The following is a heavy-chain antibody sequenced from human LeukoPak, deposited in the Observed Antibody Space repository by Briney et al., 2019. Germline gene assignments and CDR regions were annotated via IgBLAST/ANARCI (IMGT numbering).Heavy chain of an antibody. D-gene: IGHD4-17*01. CDR3: GRDPNGDYIGAFDM. Sequence: QPGGPLRLSCTASGFTFSAYAMMWGRQAPRKGPEWVSAIRGGGGSEFYADTVKGRFTIYRNNSKNTLFLQMNNLRPEDTAVYYCGRDPNGDYIGAFDMWGPGTMVTVSS. V-gene: IGHV3-23*01. CDR2: IRGGGGSE. CDR1: GFTFSAYA. J-gene: IGHJ3*02.